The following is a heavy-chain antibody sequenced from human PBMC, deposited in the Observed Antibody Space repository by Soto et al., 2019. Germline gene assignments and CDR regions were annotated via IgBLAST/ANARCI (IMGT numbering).Heavy chain of an antibody. CDR2: IYYSGGT. J-gene: IGHJ4*02. CDR1: GGPISSYY. V-gene: IGHV4-59*08. D-gene: IGHD6-13*01. Sequence: SETLSLTCTVSGGPISSYYCSWIRQPPGKGLEWIGNIYYSGGTNYNPSLKSRVTMSVDTSKNQFSLKLNSVTAADTAVYYCARVPPTDGKTIFDYWRQGTLVTVS. CDR3: ARVPPTDGKTIFDY.